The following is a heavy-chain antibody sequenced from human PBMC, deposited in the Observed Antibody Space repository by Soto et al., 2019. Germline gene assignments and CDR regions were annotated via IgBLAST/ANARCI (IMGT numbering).Heavy chain of an antibody. CDR2: ISGSGCST. D-gene: IGHD2-8*01. V-gene: IGHV3-23*01. CDR1: GFTFSSYA. Sequence: GGSLRLSCAASGFTFSSYAMSWVRQAPGKGLEWVSAISGSGCSTYYADSVKGRFTISRDNSKNTLYLQMNSLRAEDTAVYYCAKEGDILYLTYYFDYWGQGTLVTVSS. CDR3: AKEGDILYLTYYFDY. J-gene: IGHJ4*02.